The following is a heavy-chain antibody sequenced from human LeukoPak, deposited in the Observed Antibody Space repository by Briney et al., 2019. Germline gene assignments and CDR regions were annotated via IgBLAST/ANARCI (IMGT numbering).Heavy chain of an antibody. CDR2: IRYDGSNK. J-gene: IGHJ3*02. D-gene: IGHD6-19*01. V-gene: IGHV3-30*02. CDR1: KFTFSTYG. CDR3: AKDSGISGRSDAFDI. Sequence: GGSLRLSCAASKFTFSTYGMHWVRQAPGKGLEWVAFIRYDGSNKYYADSVKGRFIISRDNSKNTLYLQMNRLRAEDTAVYFCAKDSGISGRSDAFDIWGQGTMVTVSS.